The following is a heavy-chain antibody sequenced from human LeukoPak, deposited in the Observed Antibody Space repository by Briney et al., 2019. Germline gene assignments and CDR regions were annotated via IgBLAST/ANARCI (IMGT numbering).Heavy chain of an antibody. V-gene: IGHV3-21*01. D-gene: IGHD5-24*01. CDR3: ARDRFIEMATITANDY. J-gene: IGHJ4*02. Sequence: GGSLRLSCAASGFTFSSYSMNWVRQAPGKGLEWVSSISSSSSYIYYADSVKGRFTISRDNAKNSLYLQMNSLRAEDTAVYYCARDRFIEMATITANDYWGQGTLVTVSS. CDR1: GFTFSSYS. CDR2: ISSSSSYI.